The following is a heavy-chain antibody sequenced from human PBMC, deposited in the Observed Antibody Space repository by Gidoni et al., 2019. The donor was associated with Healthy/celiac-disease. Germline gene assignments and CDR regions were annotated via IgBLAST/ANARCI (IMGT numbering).Heavy chain of an antibody. D-gene: IGHD3-10*01. CDR1: GFTFSSYV. J-gene: IGHJ4*02. CDR3: ASGRYAGSGSYYIDY. V-gene: IGHV3-30-3*01. Sequence: QVQLVESGGVVVQPGRSLRLSCAASGFTFSSYVMPWVRQAPGKGLEWGEVKSDDGSKKYYAGSGKGRFTSSRDNSKNTLYLQRNSLRAEDTAVYYCASGRYAGSGSYYIDYWGQGTLVTVSS. CDR2: KSDDGSKK.